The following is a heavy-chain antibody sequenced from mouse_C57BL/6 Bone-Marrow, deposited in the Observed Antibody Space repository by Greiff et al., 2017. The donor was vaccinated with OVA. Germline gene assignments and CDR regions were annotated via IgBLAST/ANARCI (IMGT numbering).Heavy chain of an antibody. V-gene: IGHV5-6*01. CDR2: ISSGGSYT. J-gene: IGHJ3*01. D-gene: IGHD4-1*01. CDR1: GFTFSSYG. CDR3: AIPSNWDWFAY. Sequence: EVKLVESGGDLVKPGGSLKLSCAASGFTFSSYGLSWVRQTPDKRLEWVATISSGGSYTYYPASVKGRFTISRDNAKNILYLQMIRLTSENTAMYYCAIPSNWDWFAYWGQGTLVTVSA.